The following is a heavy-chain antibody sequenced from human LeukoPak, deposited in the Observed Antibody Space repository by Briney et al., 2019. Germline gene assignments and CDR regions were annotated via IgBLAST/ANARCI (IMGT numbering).Heavy chain of an antibody. CDR1: GFNFDDYV. J-gene: IGHJ3*02. CDR3: ARDLNGYYDSSGYYLYDAFDI. CDR2: ISWNSGNI. V-gene: IGHV3-9*01. Sequence: GGSLRLSCVASGFNFDDYVMHWVRQAPGKGLEWVSSISWNSGNIAYADSVKGRFTISRDNTKNSLYLQMNSLRAEDTAVYYCARDLNGYYDSSGYYLYDAFDIWGQGTMVTVSS. D-gene: IGHD3-22*01.